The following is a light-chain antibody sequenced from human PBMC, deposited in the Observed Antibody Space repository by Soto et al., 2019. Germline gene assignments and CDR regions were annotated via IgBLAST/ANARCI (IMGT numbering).Light chain of an antibody. V-gene: IGKV1-39*01. CDR1: QNINNY. CDR2: GAS. Sequence: DIQMTQSPSSLSASVGDRVTVTCRASQNINNYLNWYQQKPGKAPRLLIYGASSLESGVPSRFXGSGSGTEFTLTISSLQDEDFATYYCQQSYSTLALTFGGGTKVDIK. CDR3: QQSYSTLALT. J-gene: IGKJ4*02.